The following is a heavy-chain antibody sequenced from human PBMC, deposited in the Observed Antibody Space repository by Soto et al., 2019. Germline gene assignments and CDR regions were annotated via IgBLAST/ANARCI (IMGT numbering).Heavy chain of an antibody. Sequence: SETLSLTCAAYGGSFSGYYWSRIRQPPGKGLEWIGEINHSGSTNYNPSLKSRVTISVDTSNSQFSLKLSSVTAADTAVYYCARGRAAAGTQNLYYFYGMDVWGQVTTVTVSS. CDR3: ARGRAAAGTQNLYYFYGMDV. CDR1: GGSFSGYY. D-gene: IGHD6-13*01. CDR2: INHSGST. J-gene: IGHJ6*02. V-gene: IGHV4-34*01.